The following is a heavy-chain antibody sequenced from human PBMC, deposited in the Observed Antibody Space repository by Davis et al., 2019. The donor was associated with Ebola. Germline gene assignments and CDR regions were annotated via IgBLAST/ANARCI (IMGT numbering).Heavy chain of an antibody. V-gene: IGHV4-59*01. CDR2: IYYSGST. CDR1: GGSISSYY. J-gene: IGHJ5*02. Sequence: MPSETLSLTCTVSGGSISSYYWSWIRQPPGKGLEWIGYIYYSGSTNYNPSLKSRVTISVDTSKNQFSLKLSSVTAADTAVYYCARSLTTRDLNWFDPWGQGTLVTVSS. CDR3: ARSLTTRDLNWFDP. D-gene: IGHD4-11*01.